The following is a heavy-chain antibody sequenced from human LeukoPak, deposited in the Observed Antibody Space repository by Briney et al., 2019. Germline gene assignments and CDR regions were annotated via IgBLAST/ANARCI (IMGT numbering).Heavy chain of an antibody. D-gene: IGHD2-21*02. V-gene: IGHV1-2*02. CDR1: GYTFTGYY. CDR3: ARVSYCGGDCYLWYFDY. J-gene: IGHJ4*02. CDR2: INPNSGGT. Sequence: ASVKVSCKASGYTFTGYYMHWVRQAPGQGLEWMGWINPNSGGTNYAQKFQGRVTMTTDASTSTAYMELRSLRSDDTAVYYCARVSYCGGDCYLWYFDYWGQGTLVTVSS.